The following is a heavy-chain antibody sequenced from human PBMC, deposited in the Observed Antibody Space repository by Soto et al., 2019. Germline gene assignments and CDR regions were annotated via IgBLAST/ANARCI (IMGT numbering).Heavy chain of an antibody. Sequence: SETLSLTCTVSGGSISSYYLSWIRQPPGKGLEWIGYGYSSGSTKYNPSLKSRVTISIDTSKNQFSLKFSSVTPADTAVYYCARGRDQHYYFYGLDVWGQGTKVTVSS. CDR2: GYSSGST. J-gene: IGHJ6*02. CDR1: GGSISSYY. CDR3: ARGRDQHYYFYGLDV. V-gene: IGHV4-59*12.